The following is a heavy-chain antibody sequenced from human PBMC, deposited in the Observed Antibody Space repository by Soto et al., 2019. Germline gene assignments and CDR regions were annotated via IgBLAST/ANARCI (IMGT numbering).Heavy chain of an antibody. CDR2: IIPIFGTA. CDR1: GGTFSSYA. Sequence: ASVKVSCKASGGTFSSYAISWVRQAPGQGLEWMGGIIPIFGTANYAQKFQGRVTITTDESTSTAYMELSSLRSEDTAVYYCASIVAARPRAPYYYYYGMDVWGQGTTVTVSS. D-gene: IGHD6-6*01. V-gene: IGHV1-69*05. J-gene: IGHJ6*02. CDR3: ASIVAARPRAPYYYYYGMDV.